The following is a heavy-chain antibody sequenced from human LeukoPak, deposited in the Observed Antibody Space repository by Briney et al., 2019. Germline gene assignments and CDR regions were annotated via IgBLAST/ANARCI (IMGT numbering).Heavy chain of an antibody. CDR2: ISGSGGST. D-gene: IGHD3-22*01. CDR1: GFTFSSYA. J-gene: IGHJ4*02. CDR3: AKDLAYDSSDYHVIFDC. V-gene: IGHV3-23*01. Sequence: GGSLRLSCAASGFTFSSYAMSWVRQAPGKGLEWVSAISGSGGSTYYAGSVEGRFTTSRDNSKNTLYLQMNSLRAEDTAIYYCAKDLAYDSSDYHVIFDCWGQGTLVTVSS.